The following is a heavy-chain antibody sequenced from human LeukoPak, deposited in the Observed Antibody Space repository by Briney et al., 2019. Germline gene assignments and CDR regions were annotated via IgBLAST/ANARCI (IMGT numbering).Heavy chain of an antibody. V-gene: IGHV4-39*01. CDR2: IYYSGST. Sequence: PSETLSLTCTVSGGSIGSSSYYWGWIRQPPGKGLEWIGSIYYSGSTYYNPSLKSRVTISVDTSKNQFFLKLSSVTAADTAVYYCASYSMVRGARDAFDIWGQGTMVTVSS. CDR3: ASYSMVRGARDAFDI. D-gene: IGHD3-10*01. CDR1: GGSIGSSSYY. J-gene: IGHJ3*02.